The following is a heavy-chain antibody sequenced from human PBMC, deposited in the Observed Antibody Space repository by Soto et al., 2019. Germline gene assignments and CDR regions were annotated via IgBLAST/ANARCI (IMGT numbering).Heavy chain of an antibody. CDR1: GGSISSSSYY. V-gene: IGHV4-39*01. CDR3: ARGGYDRHLDY. Sequence: PSETLSLTCTVSGGSISSSSYYWGWIRQPPGKGLEWIGSIYYSGSTYYNPSLKSRVTISVDTSKNQFSLKLSSVTAADTAVYYCARGGYDRHLDYWGQGTLVTVSS. CDR2: IYYSGST. D-gene: IGHD5-12*01. J-gene: IGHJ4*02.